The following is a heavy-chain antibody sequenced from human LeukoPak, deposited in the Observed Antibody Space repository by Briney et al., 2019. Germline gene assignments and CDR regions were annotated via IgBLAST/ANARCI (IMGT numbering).Heavy chain of an antibody. CDR1: GFTFSSYA. J-gene: IGHJ3*02. Sequence: PGGSLRLSCAASGFTFSSYAMSWVRQAPGKGLEWVSGISGSGGSTYYADSVKGRFTISRDNSKNTLYLQMNILRAEDTAVYYCARDRMGIAAAGLDAFDIWGQGTMVTVSS. CDR3: ARDRMGIAAAGLDAFDI. D-gene: IGHD6-13*01. V-gene: IGHV3-23*01. CDR2: ISGSGGST.